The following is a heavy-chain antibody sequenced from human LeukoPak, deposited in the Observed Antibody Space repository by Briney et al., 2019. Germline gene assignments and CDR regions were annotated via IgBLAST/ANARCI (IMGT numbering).Heavy chain of an antibody. CDR2: IYYSGST. CDR1: GGSISSGDNY. Sequence: PSQTLSLTCTVSGGSISSGDNYWRWVRQPPGKGLEWIEYIYYSGSTYYNPSLKSRVTISVDTSKNQFSLKLSFVTAADTAVYYGASGERDYYGSASPVDYWARKPWSPSPQ. D-gene: IGHD3-10*01. CDR3: ASGERDYYGSASPVDY. V-gene: IGHV4-30-4*01. J-gene: IGHJ4*02.